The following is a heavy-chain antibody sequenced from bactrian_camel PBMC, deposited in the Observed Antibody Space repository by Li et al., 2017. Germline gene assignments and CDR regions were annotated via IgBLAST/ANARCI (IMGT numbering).Heavy chain of an antibody. D-gene: IGHD2*01. V-gene: IGHV3S1*01. J-gene: IGHJ4*01. CDR2: INVHGGRT. Sequence: HVQLVESGGGSVQAEGSLRLSCAASGWRSSTASMAWFRQGPGKEREAVACINVHGGRTFYPDSVSGRFTVSKDNDKNRLYLQMDSLKPEDTAMYYCAAAPVGRACGDLSPRRYNYWGQGTQVTVS. CDR3: AAAPVGRACGDLSPRRYNY. CDR1: GWRSSTAS.